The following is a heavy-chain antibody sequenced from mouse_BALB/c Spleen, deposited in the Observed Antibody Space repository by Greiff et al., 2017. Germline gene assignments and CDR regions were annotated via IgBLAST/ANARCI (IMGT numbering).Heavy chain of an antibody. V-gene: IGHV1-7*01. J-gene: IGHJ3*01. CDR3: ARKSITTTSAWFAY. D-gene: IGHD2-4*01. Sequence: VQLQQSGAELAKPGASVKMSCKASGYTFTSYWMHWVKQRPGQGLEWIGYINPSTGYTEYNQKFNDKATLTADKSYSTAYMQLSSLTSEDSAVYYCARKSITTTSAWFAYWGQGTLVTVSA. CDR2: INPSTGYT. CDR1: GYTFTSYW.